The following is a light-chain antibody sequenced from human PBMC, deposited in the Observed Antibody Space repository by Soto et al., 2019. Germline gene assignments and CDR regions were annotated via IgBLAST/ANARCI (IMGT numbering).Light chain of an antibody. CDR3: SSYTSSSPYV. CDR2: EVS. J-gene: IGLJ1*01. CDR1: SSDVGGYNY. Sequence: SALTQPASVSGSPGQSITISCTGTSSDVGGYNYVSWYQQHPRKAPKLMIYEVSNRPSGVSNRFSGSKSGNTASLTISGLQAEDEADYYRSSYTSSSPYVFGTGTKVTVL. V-gene: IGLV2-14*01.